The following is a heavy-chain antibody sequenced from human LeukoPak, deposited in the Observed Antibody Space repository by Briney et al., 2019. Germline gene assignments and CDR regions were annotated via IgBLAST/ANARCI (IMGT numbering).Heavy chain of an antibody. CDR1: GGSISSYY. CDR3: ARGAYYGSRNWFDP. V-gene: IGHV4-59*01. J-gene: IGHJ5*02. CDR2: IYYSGST. Sequence: SETLSLTCTVSGGSISSYYWSWIRQPPGKGLEWIGYIYYSGSTNYNPSLKSRVTISVDTSKNQFSLKLSSVTAADTAVYYCARGAYYGSRNWFDPWGQGTLVTVSS. D-gene: IGHD3-10*01.